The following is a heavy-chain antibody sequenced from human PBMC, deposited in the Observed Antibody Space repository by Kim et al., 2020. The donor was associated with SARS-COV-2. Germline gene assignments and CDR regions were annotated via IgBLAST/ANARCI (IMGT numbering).Heavy chain of an antibody. J-gene: IGHJ6*02. CDR3: AKEAREPRDIVATTPYYYYGMDV. CDR2: ISWNSGSI. D-gene: IGHD5-12*01. CDR1: GFTFDDYA. V-gene: IGHV3-9*01. Sequence: GGSLRLSCAASGFTFDDYAMHWVRQAPGKGLEWVSGISWNSGSIGYADSVKGRFTISRDNAKNSLYLQMNSLRAEDTALYYCAKEAREPRDIVATTPYYYYGMDVWGQGTTVTVSS.